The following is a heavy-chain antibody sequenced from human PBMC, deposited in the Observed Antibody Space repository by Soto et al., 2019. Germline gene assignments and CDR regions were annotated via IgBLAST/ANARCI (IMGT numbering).Heavy chain of an antibody. V-gene: IGHV3-7*01. Sequence: EVQLVESGGGLVQPGGSLRLSCTASGFTFSSYWMSWVRQAPGKGLEWVANIKQDGSEKYYADSVKGRFTISRDNAKNSLYLQMNSLRAEDTAVYYCARGTPTPYYYYMDVWGKGTTVTVSS. CDR1: GFTFSSYW. CDR2: IKQDGSEK. J-gene: IGHJ6*03. CDR3: ARGTPTPYYYYMDV.